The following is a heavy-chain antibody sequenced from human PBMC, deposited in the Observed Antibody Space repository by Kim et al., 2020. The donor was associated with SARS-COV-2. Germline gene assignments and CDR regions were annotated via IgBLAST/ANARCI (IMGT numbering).Heavy chain of an antibody. Sequence: GGSLRLSCTASGFTFGDYAVSWFRQAPGKGLEWVGVIKNTFYGGTSEYAASVKGRFTISRDDSKSIAYLQMSCLETGDTAMYYCARAGSGDYLFDYWGQGTLVTVSS. J-gene: IGHJ4*02. CDR1: GFTFGDYA. CDR3: ARAGSGDYLFDY. V-gene: IGHV3-49*03. CDR2: IKNTFYGGTS. D-gene: IGHD4-17*01.